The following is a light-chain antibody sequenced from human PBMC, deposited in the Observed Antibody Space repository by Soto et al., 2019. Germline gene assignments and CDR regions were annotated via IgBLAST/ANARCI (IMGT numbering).Light chain of an antibody. V-gene: IGKV3-11*01. J-gene: IGKJ1*01. CDR2: QTS. CDR1: QYINTR. Sequence: EIVLTQSPATLSSFPGERVTLSCRASQYINTRLAWYQHRPGQAPRLLIYQTSIRAAGIPARFSDSGSGTDFTLTISDVQPEDFALYYCHQRQSWPRTFGQGTKVDI. CDR3: HQRQSWPRT.